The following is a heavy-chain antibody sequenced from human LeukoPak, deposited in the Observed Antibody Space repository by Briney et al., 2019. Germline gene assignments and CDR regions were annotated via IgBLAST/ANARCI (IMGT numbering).Heavy chain of an antibody. Sequence: SETLSLTCTVSGGSISSYYWSWLRQPPGKGLEWIGYIYYSGSTNYNPSLKSRVTISVDTSKNQFSLKLSSVTAADTAVYYCARGYPFDSYYYYYYGMDVWGQGTTVTVSS. D-gene: IGHD3-9*01. V-gene: IGHV4-59*01. CDR2: IYYSGST. CDR1: GGSISSYY. J-gene: IGHJ6*02. CDR3: ARGYPFDSYYYYYYGMDV.